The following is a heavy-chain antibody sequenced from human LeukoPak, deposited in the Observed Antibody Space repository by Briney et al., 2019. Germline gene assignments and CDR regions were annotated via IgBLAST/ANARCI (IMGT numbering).Heavy chain of an antibody. CDR2: IYTSGST. Sequence: SESLSLTCAVYGGSFSGYYWSWIRQPAGKGLEWIGRIYTSGSTNYNPSLKSRVTMSVDTAKSQFSLKLSSVTAADTAVYYCARGVYCSGGSCYGNWFDPWGQGTLVTVSS. D-gene: IGHD2-15*01. V-gene: IGHV4-59*10. CDR1: GGSFSGYY. CDR3: ARGVYCSGGSCYGNWFDP. J-gene: IGHJ5*02.